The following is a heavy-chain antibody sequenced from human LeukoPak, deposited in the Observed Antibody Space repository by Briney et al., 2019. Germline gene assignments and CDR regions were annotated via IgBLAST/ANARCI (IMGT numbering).Heavy chain of an antibody. CDR3: AKVAKYYYGPETYYFFEQ. CDR1: GFSFSTYW. V-gene: IGHV3-7*01. D-gene: IGHD3-10*01. CDR2: INRDGTEK. Sequence: GESLRLSCAASGFSFSTYWMSWVRQAPGKGLEWVANINRDGTEKYYVDSVKGRFTVSRDYAKNSLYLQMNSLRVEDTAVYYCAKVAKYYYGPETYYFFEQWGQGTPVTASS. J-gene: IGHJ4*02.